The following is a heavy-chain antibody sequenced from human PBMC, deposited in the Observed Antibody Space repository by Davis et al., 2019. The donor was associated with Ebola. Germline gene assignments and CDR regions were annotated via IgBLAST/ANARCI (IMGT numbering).Heavy chain of an antibody. CDR3: ARGVDTAMVTLPYHFEY. CDR2: ISSSSSYI. J-gene: IGHJ4*02. CDR1: GFTFSSYN. Sequence: GESLKISCAASGFTFSSYNINWVRQAPGKGLEWVSSISSSSSYIYYADSVKGRFTISRDNAKKSLYLQMNSLRAEDTAVYYCARGVDTAMVTLPYHFEYWGQGTLVTVSS. V-gene: IGHV3-21*01. D-gene: IGHD5-18*01.